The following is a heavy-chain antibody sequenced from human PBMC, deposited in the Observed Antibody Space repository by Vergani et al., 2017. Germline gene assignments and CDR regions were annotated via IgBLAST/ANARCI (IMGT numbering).Heavy chain of an antibody. V-gene: IGHV3-23*01. CDR1: GFTFSSYA. Sequence: EVQLLESGGGLVQPGGSLRLSCAASGFTFSSYAMSWVRQAPGKGLEWVSAIRGSGGSTYYADSVKGRFTISRDNSKNTLYLQMNSLRAEDTAVYYCAKDRHYYDSSGYLFDYWGQGTLVTVSS. CDR2: IRGSGGST. CDR3: AKDRHYYDSSGYLFDY. J-gene: IGHJ4*02. D-gene: IGHD3-22*01.